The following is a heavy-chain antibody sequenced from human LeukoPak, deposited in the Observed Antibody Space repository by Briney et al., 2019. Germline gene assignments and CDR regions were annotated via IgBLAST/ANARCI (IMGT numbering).Heavy chain of an antibody. CDR2: ISAYNGNT. V-gene: IGHV1-18*01. CDR3: ARVLGSSGYFLYDY. J-gene: IGHJ4*02. CDR1: GYTFTSYG. Sequence: WASVTVSCKASGYTFTSYGISWVRQAPGQGLEWMGWISAYNGNTNYAQKLQGRVTMTTDTSTSTAYMELRSLRSDDTAVYYCARVLGSSGYFLYDYWGQGTLVTVSS. D-gene: IGHD3-22*01.